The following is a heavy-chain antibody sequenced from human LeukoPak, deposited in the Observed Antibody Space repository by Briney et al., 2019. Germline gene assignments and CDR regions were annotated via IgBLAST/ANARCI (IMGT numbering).Heavy chain of an antibody. CDR2: INHIGST. CDR3: ARRGGYCSSTSCFNWFDP. D-gene: IGHD2-2*01. CDR1: GGSFSGYY. Sequence: PSETLSLTCAVYGGSFSGYYWSWIRQPPGKGLEWIGEINHIGSTNYHPSLKSRVTISVDTSKNQFPLKLRSVTAADTAVYYCARRGGYCSSTSCFNWFDPWGQGTLVTVSS. V-gene: IGHV4-34*01. J-gene: IGHJ5*02.